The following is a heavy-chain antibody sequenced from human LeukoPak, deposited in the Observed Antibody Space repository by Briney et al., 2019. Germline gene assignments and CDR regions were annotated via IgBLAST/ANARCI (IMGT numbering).Heavy chain of an antibody. Sequence: SVKVSCKASGGTFSSYAISWVRQAPGQGLEWIGWIVVGSGNTNYAQKFQERVTITRDMSTSTAYMELSSLRSEDTAVYYCAAETYCGGDCLAFDIWGQGTMVTVSS. CDR1: GGTFSSYA. V-gene: IGHV1-58*02. CDR3: AAETYCGGDCLAFDI. CDR2: IVVGSGNT. J-gene: IGHJ3*02. D-gene: IGHD2-21*02.